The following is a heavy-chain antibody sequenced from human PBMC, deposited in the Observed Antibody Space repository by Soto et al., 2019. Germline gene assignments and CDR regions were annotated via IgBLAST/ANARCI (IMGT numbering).Heavy chain of an antibody. J-gene: IGHJ3*02. V-gene: IGHV3-74*01. CDR2: IDSDGSSA. Sequence: EVQLVESGGGLVQPGGSLRLSCAASGFTFSRYWIHWVRQAPGKGLVWVSCIDSDGSSAIYADSVKGRFTISRDNAKNTLYLQMNSLRAEDTAVYYCARGGDYHGYDIWGQGTMVTVSS. CDR3: ARGGDYHGYDI. D-gene: IGHD2-21*02. CDR1: GFTFSRYW.